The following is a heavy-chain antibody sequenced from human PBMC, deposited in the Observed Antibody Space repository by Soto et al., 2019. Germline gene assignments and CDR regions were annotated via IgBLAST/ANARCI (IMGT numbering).Heavy chain of an antibody. Sequence: SETLSLTCSVSGASIRSGRYYWSWIRQSPGRGLEWIGYIYYTGTTHYNPAVKSRVTILLDNSKDQFSLTLTSVTAADTAIYYCATVLHDYGPNCVDSWGPGTQLTVSS. V-gene: IGHV4-30-4*01. CDR2: IYYTGTT. J-gene: IGHJ5*01. D-gene: IGHD3-16*01. CDR1: GASIRSGRYY. CDR3: ATVLHDYGPNCVDS.